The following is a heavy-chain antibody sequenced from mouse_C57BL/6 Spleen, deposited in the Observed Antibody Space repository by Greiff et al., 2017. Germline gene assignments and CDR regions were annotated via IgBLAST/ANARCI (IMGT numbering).Heavy chain of an antibody. CDR1: GYTFTSYG. V-gene: IGHV1-81*01. D-gene: IGHD1-1*01. Sequence: QVQLQQSGPELARPGASVKLSCKASGYTFTSYGISWVKQRTGQGLEWIGEIYPRSGNTYYNEKFKGKATLTADKSSSTAYMELHSLTSEDSAVYFCARRNYYGSVGYWGQGTSVTVSS. CDR2: IYPRSGNT. J-gene: IGHJ4*01. CDR3: ARRNYYGSVGY.